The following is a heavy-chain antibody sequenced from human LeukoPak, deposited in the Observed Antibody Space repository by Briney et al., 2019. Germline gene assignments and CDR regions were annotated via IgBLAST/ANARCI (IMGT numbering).Heavy chain of an antibody. V-gene: IGHV4-38-2*01. CDR3: AGQYYYGSGSYYPFDY. CDR2: IYHSGST. J-gene: IGHJ4*02. Sequence: SETLSLTCAVSGYSISRGYYWGWIRQPPGKGLEWIGSIYHSGSTYYNPSLKSRVTISVDTSKNQFSVKLSSVTAPDTAVYSCAGQYYYGSGSYYPFDYWGQGTLVTVSS. CDR1: GYSISRGYY. D-gene: IGHD3-10*01.